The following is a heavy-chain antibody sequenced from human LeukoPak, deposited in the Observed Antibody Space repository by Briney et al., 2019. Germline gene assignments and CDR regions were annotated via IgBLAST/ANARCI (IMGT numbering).Heavy chain of an antibody. CDR2: ISYDGTNK. CDR3: TRGSLGSEDAFDI. J-gene: IGHJ3*02. Sequence: PGGSLRLSCGDSGFTFSSHAMYWVRQAPGKGLEWVAVISYDGTNKYYADSVKGRFTISRDNSKDTLYLQMNGLRAEDTAVYYCTRGSLGSEDAFDIWGQGTLVTVSS. V-gene: IGHV3-30-3*01. CDR1: GFTFSSHA. D-gene: IGHD3-10*01.